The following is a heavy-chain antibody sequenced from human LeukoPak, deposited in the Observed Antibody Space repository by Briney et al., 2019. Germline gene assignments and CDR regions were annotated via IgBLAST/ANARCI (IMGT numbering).Heavy chain of an antibody. V-gene: IGHV3-30*02. CDR3: AKLHSSGWYVHY. Sequence: GGSLRLSCAAPGFTFSSYGMHWVRQAPGKGLEWVAFIRYDGSNKYYADSVKGRFTISRDNSKNTLYLQMNSLRAEDTAVYYCAKLHSSGWYVHYWGQGTLVTVSS. CDR1: GFTFSSYG. D-gene: IGHD6-19*01. J-gene: IGHJ4*02. CDR2: IRYDGSNK.